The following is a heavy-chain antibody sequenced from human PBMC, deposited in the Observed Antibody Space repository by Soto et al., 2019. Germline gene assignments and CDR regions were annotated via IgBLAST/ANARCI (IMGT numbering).Heavy chain of an antibody. CDR3: ARDRTYSGSYRAYFDY. CDR1: GFTFSSYA. D-gene: IGHD1-26*01. Sequence: RLSCAASGFTFSSYAMTWVRQAPGKGLEWVSVISGSGGSTYYADSVKGRFTISRDNAKNSLYLQMNSLRAEDTAVYYCARDRTYSGSYRAYFDYWGQGTLVTVSS. J-gene: IGHJ4*02. V-gene: IGHV3-23*01. CDR2: ISGSGGST.